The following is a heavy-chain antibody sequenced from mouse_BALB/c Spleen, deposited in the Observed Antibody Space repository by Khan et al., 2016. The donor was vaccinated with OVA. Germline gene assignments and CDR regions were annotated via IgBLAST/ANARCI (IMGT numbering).Heavy chain of an antibody. CDR3: ARSEMCGYDPSWFAY. V-gene: IGHV1-61*01. CDR2: INPSDSET. D-gene: IGHD2-2*01. J-gene: IGHJ3*01. Sequence: QVQLQQPGAELVRPGASVKLSCKASGYTFTSYWMNWVRQRPGQGLDWIGKINPSDSETHYNQMFKDKATLTVDKSSGTAYMQLSSLTSEDSAVYYCARSEMCGYDPSWFAYWGQGTLVTVSA. CDR1: GYTFTSYW.